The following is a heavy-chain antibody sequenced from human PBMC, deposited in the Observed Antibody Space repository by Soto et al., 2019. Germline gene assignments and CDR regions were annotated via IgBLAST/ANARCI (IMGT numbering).Heavy chain of an antibody. CDR2: IYWNDDK. J-gene: IGHJ4*02. D-gene: IGHD3-22*01. V-gene: IGHV2-5*01. CDR1: GFSLSTSRVG. CDR3: AQYSRPAQYYYDSSGYIFDY. Sequence: SGPTLVNPTQTLTLTCTFSGFSLSTSRVGVGWIRQPPGKALEWLALIYWNDDKRYSPSLKSRLTITKDTSKNQVVLTMTNMDPVDTATYYCAQYSRPAQYYYDSSGYIFDYWGQGTLVTVSS.